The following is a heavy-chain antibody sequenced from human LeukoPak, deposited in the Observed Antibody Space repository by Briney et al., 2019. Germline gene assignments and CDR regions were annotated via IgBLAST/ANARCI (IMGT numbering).Heavy chain of an antibody. Sequence: GASVKASCKASGYTFTGYYMHWVRQAPGQGLEWMGWINPNSGGTNYAQKFQGRVTMTRDTSISTAYMELSRLRSDDTAVYYYARDGVVVPAEGMDVWGQGTTVTVSS. D-gene: IGHD2-2*01. J-gene: IGHJ6*02. V-gene: IGHV1-2*02. CDR1: GYTFTGYY. CDR3: ARDGVVVPAEGMDV. CDR2: INPNSGGT.